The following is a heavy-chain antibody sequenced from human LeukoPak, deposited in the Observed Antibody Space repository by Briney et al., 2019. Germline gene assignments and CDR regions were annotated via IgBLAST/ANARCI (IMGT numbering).Heavy chain of an antibody. CDR3: ARLFHPALSGNYPFDY. D-gene: IGHD1-26*01. Sequence: SETLSLTCTVSGGSISRSSHYWGWIRQPPGKGLEWIGSIYYSGRPYYNPALKSRLTISVDTSKNQFSLKLNSVTAADTAMYYCARLFHPALSGNYPFDYWGQGTLVTVSS. V-gene: IGHV4-39*07. CDR2: IYYSGRP. CDR1: GGSISRSSHY. J-gene: IGHJ4*02.